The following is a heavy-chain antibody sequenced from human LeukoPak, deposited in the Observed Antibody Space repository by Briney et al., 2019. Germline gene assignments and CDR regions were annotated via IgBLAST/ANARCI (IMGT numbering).Heavy chain of an antibody. CDR1: GGSFSGYY. J-gene: IGHJ5*02. CDR3: ARRSGKAVSGVNWFDP. V-gene: IGHV4-34*01. Sequence: SDTLSLTCAVYGGSFSGYYWSWIRRPPGKGLEWIGEITHSGDSNYNPSLKSRFIVSADTSKDQFSLKFISVTAADTAVYYCARRSGKAVSGVNWFDPWGQGTLVTVYS. CDR2: ITHSGDS. D-gene: IGHD1-26*01.